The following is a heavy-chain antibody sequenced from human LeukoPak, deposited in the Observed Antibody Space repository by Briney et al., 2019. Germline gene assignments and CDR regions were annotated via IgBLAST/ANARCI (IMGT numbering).Heavy chain of an antibody. Sequence: AGGSLRLSCAASGFTFSSYAMSSVRQAAGSGLEWVSAISGSGGSTYYADSVKGRFTISRDNSKSTLYLQMNSLRAEDTAVYYCAKDGVGSWDYWGQGTLVTVSS. D-gene: IGHD1-26*01. J-gene: IGHJ4*02. V-gene: IGHV3-23*01. CDR1: GFTFSSYA. CDR2: ISGSGGST. CDR3: AKDGVGSWDY.